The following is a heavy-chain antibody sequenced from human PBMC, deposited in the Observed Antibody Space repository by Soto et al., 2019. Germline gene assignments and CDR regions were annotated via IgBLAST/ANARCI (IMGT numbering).Heavy chain of an antibody. CDR1: GGSITSGDYY. J-gene: IGHJ3*02. V-gene: IGHV4-30-4*01. D-gene: IGHD3-22*01. CDR2: FSYSGAT. Sequence: QVRLQQSGPGLVKPSQTLALTCTVSGGSITSGDYYWSWIRQSPGKGLEWIGHFSYSGATNYNPSLKSRVNIGADTCNNQFSLILSSLPAADTAVYYCGRGVNYDSEGVDAFDIWGQGTMVTVSS. CDR3: GRGVNYDSEGVDAFDI.